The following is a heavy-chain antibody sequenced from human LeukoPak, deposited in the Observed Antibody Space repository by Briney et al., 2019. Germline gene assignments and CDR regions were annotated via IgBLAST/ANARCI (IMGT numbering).Heavy chain of an antibody. J-gene: IGHJ4*02. Sequence: VASVKVSFKASGGTFTSYDINWVRQATGQGLEWMGWMNPSSGNTGYAQKFQGRVTMTRNTSISTAYMELSSLRSEDTAVYYCARVPIAAATLYYFDYWGQGTLVTVSS. V-gene: IGHV1-8*01. CDR3: ARVPIAAATLYYFDY. CDR2: MNPSSGNT. CDR1: GGTFTSYD. D-gene: IGHD6-13*01.